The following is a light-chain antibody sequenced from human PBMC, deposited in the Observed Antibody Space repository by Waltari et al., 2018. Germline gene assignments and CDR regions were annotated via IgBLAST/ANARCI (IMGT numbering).Light chain of an antibody. CDR1: SSDVGGYNL. J-gene: IGLJ2*01. CDR3: CSYAGSSTFRV. V-gene: IGLV2-23*03. Sequence: QSALTQPASVSGSPGQSITISCTGTSSDVGGYNLVSWYQQQPGKAPKLMIYEGSKRPSGVSNRFSGSKSGNTASLTISGLQAEDEADYYCCSYAGSSTFRVFGGGTKLTVL. CDR2: EGS.